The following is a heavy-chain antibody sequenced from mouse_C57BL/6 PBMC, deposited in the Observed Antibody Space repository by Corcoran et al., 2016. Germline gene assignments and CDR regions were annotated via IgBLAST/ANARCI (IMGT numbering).Heavy chain of an antibody. V-gene: IGHV1-36*01. CDR1: GFTSTDYY. D-gene: IGHD1-1*01. CDR3: ANYYGSLYWYFDV. J-gene: IGHJ1*03. Sequence: EVQLQQSGPVLVKPGPSVKISCKASGFTSTDYYMHWVKQSHGKSLEWIGLVYPYNGGTSYNQKFKGKATLTADTSSNTAYLQLSSLTSEDTAIYYCANYYGSLYWYFDVWGTGTTVTVSS. CDR2: VYPYNGGT.